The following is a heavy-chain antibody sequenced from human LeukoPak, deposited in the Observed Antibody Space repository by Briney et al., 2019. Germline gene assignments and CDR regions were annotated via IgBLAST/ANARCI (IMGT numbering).Heavy chain of an antibody. CDR2: INPSGGVT. CDR1: GYTFTGYY. CDR3: ARVADGYYFDY. D-gene: IGHD6-25*01. J-gene: IGHJ4*02. Sequence: ASVRVSCKASGYTFTGYYIHWVRQAPGQGLEWMGWINPSGGVTNYAQKFHGRVTMTSDTSINTAYMELSRLTSDDTAVYHCARVADGYYFDYWGQGTLVTVSS. V-gene: IGHV1-2*02.